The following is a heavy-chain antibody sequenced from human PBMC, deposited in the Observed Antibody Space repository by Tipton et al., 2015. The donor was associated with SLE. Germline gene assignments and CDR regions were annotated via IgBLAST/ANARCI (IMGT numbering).Heavy chain of an antibody. D-gene: IGHD1-26*01. CDR3: ARGVGADY. J-gene: IGHJ4*02. V-gene: IGHV4-59*08. CDR1: GGSITSHY. Sequence: TLSLTCNVSGGSITSHYWSWIRQPPGKGLEWIGYVDYIGSTNYNPSLKSRVTISVNTSKTQFPLKLSSATAAGTAVYYCARGVGADYWGQGTLVTVSS. CDR2: VDYIGST.